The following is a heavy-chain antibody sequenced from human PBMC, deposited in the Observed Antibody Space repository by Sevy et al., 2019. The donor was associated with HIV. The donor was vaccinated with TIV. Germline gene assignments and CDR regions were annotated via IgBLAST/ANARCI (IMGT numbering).Heavy chain of an antibody. CDR2: IGVYNGNI. Sequence: ASVKVSCKASGYTFSNYGITWVRQAPGQGLEWMGWIGVYNGNIKYAQKFRGSVTVTTDTSTSTAYMELRSLRTDDTAVYYCARFGTVATLRYNYYNGMDVWGQGTTVTVSS. D-gene: IGHD4-17*01. CDR3: ARFGTVATLRYNYYNGMDV. CDR1: GYTFSNYG. J-gene: IGHJ6*02. V-gene: IGHV1-18*01.